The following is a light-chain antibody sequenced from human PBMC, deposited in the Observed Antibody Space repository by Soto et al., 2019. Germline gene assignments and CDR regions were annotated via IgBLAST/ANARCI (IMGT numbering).Light chain of an antibody. J-gene: IGKJ1*01. CDR3: QQYGSSPT. CDR1: QNVGNY. Sequence: EIVLTQSPATLSSSPGDSATISCRASQNVGNYLAWYQQKPGQAPRLLIYDSSNRATGIQARFSGSGSGTEFPLTIRRLEPEDFAVYYCQQYGSSPTFGQGTKVDI. CDR2: DSS. V-gene: IGKV3-11*01.